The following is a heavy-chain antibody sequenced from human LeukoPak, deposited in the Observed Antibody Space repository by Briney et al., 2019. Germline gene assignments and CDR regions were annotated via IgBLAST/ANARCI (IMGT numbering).Heavy chain of an antibody. D-gene: IGHD2-2*01. Sequence: SQTLSLTCTVSGDSISTGGYYWSWIRQHPGKGLEWIGYIYYSGSTSYNPSLKSRLTMSVDTSKTQFSLKLTSVAAADTAVYYCARVCRSSSCYNYYYGMDVWGQGTTVTVSS. CDR3: ARVCRSSSCYNYYYGMDV. CDR1: GDSISTGGYY. V-gene: IGHV4-31*03. J-gene: IGHJ6*02. CDR2: IYYSGST.